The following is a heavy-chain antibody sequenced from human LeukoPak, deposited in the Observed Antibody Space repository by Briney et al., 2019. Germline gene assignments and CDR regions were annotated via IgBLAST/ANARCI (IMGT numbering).Heavy chain of an antibody. CDR3: AKSLGGHSGSCFPPDY. CDR2: IYSGGST. CDR1: GFTVSNNY. J-gene: IGHJ4*02. D-gene: IGHD1-26*01. Sequence: GRSLRLSCAASGFTVSNNYMSWVRQAPGKGLEWISVIYSGGSTYYADSVKGRFTISRDNSKNTLYLQMNSLRAEDTAVYYCAKSLGGHSGSCFPPDYWGQGTLVTVSS. V-gene: IGHV3-53*01.